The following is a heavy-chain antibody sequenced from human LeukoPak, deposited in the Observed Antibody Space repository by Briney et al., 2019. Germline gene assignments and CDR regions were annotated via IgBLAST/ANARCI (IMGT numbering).Heavy chain of an antibody. Sequence: PSETLSLTCTVSGGSISSYYWSWIRQPAGKGLEWIGRIYTSGSTNYNPSLKSRVTMSVDTSKNQFSLKLSSVTAADTAVYYCARDRRWLQFPDYYYYGMDVWGQGTTVTVSS. D-gene: IGHD5-24*01. CDR1: GGSISSYY. J-gene: IGHJ6*02. CDR3: ARDRRWLQFPDYYYYGMDV. CDR2: IYTSGST. V-gene: IGHV4-4*07.